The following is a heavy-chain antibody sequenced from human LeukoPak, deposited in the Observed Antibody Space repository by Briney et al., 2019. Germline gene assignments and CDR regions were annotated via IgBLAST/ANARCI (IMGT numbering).Heavy chain of an antibody. V-gene: IGHV4-38-2*02. D-gene: IGHD3-3*01. CDR2: IYHSGST. J-gene: IGHJ4*02. CDR3: ARDLTIFGVALY. Sequence: SETLSLTCTVSGGSISSYYWSWIRQPPGKGLEWIGSIYHSGSTYYNPSLKSRVTISVDTSKNQFSLKLSSVTAADTAVYYCARDLTIFGVALYWGQGTLVTVSS. CDR1: GGSISSYY.